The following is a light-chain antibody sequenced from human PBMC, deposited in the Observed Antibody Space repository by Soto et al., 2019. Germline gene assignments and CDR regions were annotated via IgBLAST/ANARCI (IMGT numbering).Light chain of an antibody. J-gene: IGLJ2*01. Sequence: QSAPTQPPSASGSPGQSATISCTGTSSDVGGYNYVSWYQQYPGKAPKLMIYEVSKRPSGVPDRFSGSKSGNTASLTVSGLQADDEADYYCSSYAGSSTWVFGGGTQLTVL. CDR2: EVS. V-gene: IGLV2-8*01. CDR1: SSDVGGYNY. CDR3: SSYAGSSTWV.